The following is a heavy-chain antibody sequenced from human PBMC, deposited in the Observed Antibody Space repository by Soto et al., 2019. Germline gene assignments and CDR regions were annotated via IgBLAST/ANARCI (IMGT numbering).Heavy chain of an antibody. CDR3: AKDRPPNYYYGMDV. CDR2: ISYDGSNK. Sequence: QVQLVESGGGVVQPGRSLRLSCAASGFTFCSYGMHWVRQAPGKGLEWVAVISYDGSNKYYADSVKGRFTISRDNSKNTLYLQMNSLRAEDTAVYYCAKDRPPNYYYGMDVWGQGTTVTVSS. CDR1: GFTFCSYG. J-gene: IGHJ6*02. V-gene: IGHV3-30*18.